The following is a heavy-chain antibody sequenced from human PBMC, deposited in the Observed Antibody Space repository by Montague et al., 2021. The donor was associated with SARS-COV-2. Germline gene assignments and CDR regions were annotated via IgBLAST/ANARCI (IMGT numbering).Heavy chain of an antibody. CDR1: GASVTSES. V-gene: IGHV4-59*02. Sequence: SETPSLTCSVSGASVTSESWGWIRQTPGKGLEWIAYIYDTGIIDYHPSLRSRTTIAVDTSKNQLSLKLTSVSAADTAVYFCAREREGSDIFDLWGQGTMVTVSS. J-gene: IGHJ3*01. CDR2: IYDTGII. CDR3: AREREGSDIFDL. D-gene: IGHD2-21*01.